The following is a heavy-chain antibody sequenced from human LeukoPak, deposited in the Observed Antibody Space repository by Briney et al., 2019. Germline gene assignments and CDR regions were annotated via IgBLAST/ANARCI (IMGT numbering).Heavy chain of an antibody. D-gene: IGHD2-21*01. Sequence: GGSLRLSCAASGFTFSSYWMHWVRQAPGKGLMWVSRINTDGSSTTYADSVKGRFTISRDNAKNTLSLQMNSLRAEDTAVYYCARDMSGGDWDYWGQGTLVTDSS. CDR2: INTDGSST. CDR3: ARDMSGGDWDY. J-gene: IGHJ4*02. CDR1: GFTFSSYW. V-gene: IGHV3-74*01.